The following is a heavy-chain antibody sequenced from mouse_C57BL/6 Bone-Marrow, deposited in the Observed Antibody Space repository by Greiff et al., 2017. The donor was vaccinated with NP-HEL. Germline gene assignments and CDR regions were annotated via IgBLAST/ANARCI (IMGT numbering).Heavy chain of an antibody. V-gene: IGHV1-55*01. J-gene: IGHJ3*01. CDR2: IYPGSGST. Sequence: QVHVKQPGAELVKPGASVKMSCKASGYTFTSYWITWVKQRPGQGLEWIGDIYPGSGSTNYNEKFKSKATLTVDTSSSTAYMQLSSLTSEDSAVYYCARWDYYGSTMFAYWGQGTLVTVSA. D-gene: IGHD1-1*01. CDR3: ARWDYYGSTMFAY. CDR1: GYTFTSYW.